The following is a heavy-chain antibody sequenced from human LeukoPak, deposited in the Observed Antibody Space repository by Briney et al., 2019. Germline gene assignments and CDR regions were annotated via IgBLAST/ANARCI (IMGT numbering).Heavy chain of an antibody. CDR1: GYSISRGYF. J-gene: IGHJ4*02. CDR3: ARGPWGTSYDY. Sequence: PSETLSLTCTVSGYSISRGYFWGWIRQPPGKGLEWIGSFYHSGITYYNPSLKSRVTISVEMSKNQFSLKLSSVTAADTAVYYCARGPWGTSYDYWGQGTLVTVSS. V-gene: IGHV4-38-2*02. D-gene: IGHD3-16*01. CDR2: FYHSGIT.